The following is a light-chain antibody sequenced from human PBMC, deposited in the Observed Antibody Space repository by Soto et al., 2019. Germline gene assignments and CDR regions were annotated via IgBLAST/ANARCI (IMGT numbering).Light chain of an antibody. J-gene: IGKJ1*01. CDR2: DAS. CDR3: QQYNPYTWT. V-gene: IGKV1-5*01. CDR1: QSIGSW. Sequence: DIQMTQSPSTLSASVGDRVTITCRASQSIGSWLDWYQQKPGKAPRLLIYDASSLESGVPSRFSGSGSGTEFTLTISSLQPDDFATYYCQQYNPYTWTFGHGTKVDIK.